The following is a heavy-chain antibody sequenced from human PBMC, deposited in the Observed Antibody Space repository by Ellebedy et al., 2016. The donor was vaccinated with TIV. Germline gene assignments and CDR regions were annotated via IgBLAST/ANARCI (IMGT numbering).Heavy chain of an antibody. CDR1: GFSFITYA. CDR2: ISGSGSRT. D-gene: IGHD3-10*02. Sequence: GESLKTSXAASGFSFITYAMSRVRQAPGKGLEWVSGISGSGSRTYYADSVKGRFTISRDNSNNTLYLQMNSLRAEDTAVYFCAKDSITMFFDPWGHGALVTVSS. V-gene: IGHV3-23*01. CDR3: AKDSITMFFDP. J-gene: IGHJ5*02.